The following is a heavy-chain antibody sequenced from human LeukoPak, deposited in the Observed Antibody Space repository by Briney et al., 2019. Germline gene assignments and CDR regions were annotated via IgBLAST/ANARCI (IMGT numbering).Heavy chain of an antibody. V-gene: IGHV3-48*01. J-gene: IGHJ4*02. CDR1: GFTFSILA. D-gene: IGHD2-8*01. CDR3: ATEMGDY. Sequence: LAGGSLRLSCETSGFTFSILALNWVRQAPGKGLEWVSYISSSSSTIYYADSVKGRFTISRDNGKNSLYLQMNSLRAEDTAVYYCATEMGDYWGQGTLVTVSS. CDR2: ISSSSSTI.